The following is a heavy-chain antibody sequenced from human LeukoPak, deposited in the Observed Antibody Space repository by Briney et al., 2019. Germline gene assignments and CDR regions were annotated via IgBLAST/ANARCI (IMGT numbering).Heavy chain of an antibody. Sequence: SETLSLTCTVSGGSISSYFWSWIRQPPGKGLEWIGYIYYTGSTNYNPSLKSRVTISVDTSKNQFSLKLSSVTAADTAVYYCARVGQWLDLKPSYYFDYWGQGTLVTVSS. CDR1: GGSISSYF. CDR3: ARVGQWLDLKPSYYFDY. CDR2: IYYTGST. D-gene: IGHD6-19*01. V-gene: IGHV4-59*01. J-gene: IGHJ4*02.